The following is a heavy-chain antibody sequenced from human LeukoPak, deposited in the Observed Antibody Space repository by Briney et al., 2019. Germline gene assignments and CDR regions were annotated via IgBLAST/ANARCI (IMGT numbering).Heavy chain of an antibody. CDR2: FYVGGAT. Sequence: GGSLRLSCAVSGFSVTNNYMSWVRQAPGKGLEWVSVFYVGGATYYADSVKGRFTISRDNSENTLYLQMNSLRAEDTAVYYCAKGIAVAGTYYYYGMDVWGQGTTVTASS. CDR1: GFSVTNNY. CDR3: AKGIAVAGTYYYYGMDV. V-gene: IGHV3-53*01. D-gene: IGHD6-19*01. J-gene: IGHJ6*02.